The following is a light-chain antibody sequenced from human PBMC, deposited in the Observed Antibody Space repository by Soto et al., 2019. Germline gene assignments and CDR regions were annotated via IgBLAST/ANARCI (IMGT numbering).Light chain of an antibody. CDR2: KAS. CDR1: QSISRL. Sequence: DIQMTQSPSTLSASVGDRVTITCRASQSISRLLAWYQQKPGKAPKVLIYKASSLESGVPSRFSGSGSGTEFTLTISSLQTDDFATYYCQQYNTYPWTFGQGTKVDIK. CDR3: QQYNTYPWT. V-gene: IGKV1-5*03. J-gene: IGKJ1*01.